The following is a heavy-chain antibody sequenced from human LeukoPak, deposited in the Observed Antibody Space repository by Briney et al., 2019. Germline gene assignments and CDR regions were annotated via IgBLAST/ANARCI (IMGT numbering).Heavy chain of an antibody. V-gene: IGHV3-23*01. Sequence: RGSLRLSCAASGFPFSSYAMSWVRQAPGKGLEWVSSIISSGSVTYYADSVKGRFTISRDNSKNTVYLQVDSLRAEDSAVYYCAKNAGYSYGLYYFDYWGQGTLVTVSS. J-gene: IGHJ4*02. CDR3: AKNAGYSYGLYYFDY. D-gene: IGHD5-18*01. CDR2: IISSGSVT. CDR1: GFPFSSYA.